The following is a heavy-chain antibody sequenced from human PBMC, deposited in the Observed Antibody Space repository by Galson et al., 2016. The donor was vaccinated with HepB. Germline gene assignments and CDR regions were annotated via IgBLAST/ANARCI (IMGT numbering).Heavy chain of an antibody. CDR3: ARLGLGWEFLGYYYGMDV. Sequence: QSGAEVKKPGESLKISCEGSGYTFSTYWIAWVRQMPGKGLEWMGIIYPDDSDTRYSPSFQGQVTISVDKSISTAYLQWSSLKASDTAMYYCARLGLGWEFLGYYYGMDVWGQGTTVIVSS. CDR2: IYPDDSDT. V-gene: IGHV5-51*01. D-gene: IGHD3-10*01. CDR1: GYTFSTYW. J-gene: IGHJ6*02.